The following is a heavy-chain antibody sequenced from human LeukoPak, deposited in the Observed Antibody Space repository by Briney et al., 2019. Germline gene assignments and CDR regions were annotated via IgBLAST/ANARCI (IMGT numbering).Heavy chain of an antibody. CDR3: ARDLFGPSWSYCN. D-gene: IGHD1-26*01. V-gene: IGHV3-21*01. J-gene: IGHJ4*02. CDR1: GFTFSSYS. CDR2: ISSSSSYI. Sequence: PGGSLRLSCAASGFTFSSYSMNWVRQAPGKGLEWVSSISSSSSYIYYADSVKGRFTISRDNAKNSLYLQMNSLRAEDTAVYYCARDLFGPSWSYCNWGQGTLVTVSS.